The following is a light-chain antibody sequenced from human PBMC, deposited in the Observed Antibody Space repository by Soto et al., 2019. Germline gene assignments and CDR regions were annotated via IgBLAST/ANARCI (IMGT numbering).Light chain of an antibody. CDR3: SLYAGGDDVI. CDR2: DVT. Sequence: QSALTQPPSASGSPGQSVAISCTGTSSDVGAYNWVSWYLQHPGKAPQLLIYDVTTRPSGVSNRFSGSKSGNTASLTISGLQAEDEAHYYCSLYAGGDDVIFGGGTQLTVL. CDR1: SSDVGAYNW. V-gene: IGLV2-8*01. J-gene: IGLJ2*01.